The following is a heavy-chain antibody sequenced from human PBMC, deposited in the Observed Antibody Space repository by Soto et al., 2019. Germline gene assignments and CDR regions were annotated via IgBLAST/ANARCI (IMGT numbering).Heavy chain of an antibody. D-gene: IGHD3-22*01. CDR2: MNPNSGNT. V-gene: IGHV1-8*01. CDR3: ARDYYDSSGSISPNWFDP. J-gene: IGHJ5*02. Sequence: ASVKVSCKASGYTFTSYDINWVRQATGQGLEWMGWMNPNSGNTGYAQKFQGRVTMTRNTSISTAYMELSSLRSEDTAVYYCARDYYDSSGSISPNWFDPWGQVNPVTVPS. CDR1: GYTFTSYD.